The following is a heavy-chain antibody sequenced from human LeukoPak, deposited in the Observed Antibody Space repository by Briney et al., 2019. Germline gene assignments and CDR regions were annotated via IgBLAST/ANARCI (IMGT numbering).Heavy chain of an antibody. CDR3: ARDGTAAGDYYFDY. CDR2: IWYEGSNK. D-gene: IGHD6-13*01. CDR1: RFTFSSYG. J-gene: IGHJ4*02. V-gene: IGHV3-33*01. Sequence: PGRSLRLSCAASRFTFSSYGMHWVRQAPGKGLEWVAVIWYEGSNKYYADSVKGRFTISRDNSKNTLYLQMNSLRAEDTAVYYCARDGTAAGDYYFDYWGQGTLVTVSS.